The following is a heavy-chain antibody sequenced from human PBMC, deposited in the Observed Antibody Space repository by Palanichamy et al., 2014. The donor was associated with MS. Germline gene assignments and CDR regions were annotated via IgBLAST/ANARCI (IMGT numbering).Heavy chain of an antibody. CDR1: GFSFSTGVA. D-gene: IGHD3-3*01. CDR2: IYWDDEA. V-gene: IGHV2-5*02. CDR3: AHSAVFWSPIRAGWFDP. Sequence: QITLIQSGPTVVKPTQTLTLTCSFSGFSFSTGVAVAWIRQPPTKALELLAFIYWDDEAHYKSSLKSRLTITKDASTVVLTMTNMGPMDSGTYFCAHSAVFWSPIRAGWFDPWGQGTQVIVSS. J-gene: IGHJ5*02.